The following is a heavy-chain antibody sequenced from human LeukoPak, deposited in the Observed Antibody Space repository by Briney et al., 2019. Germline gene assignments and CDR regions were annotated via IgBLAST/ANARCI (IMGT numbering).Heavy chain of an antibody. CDR2: ISGSGVST. CDR1: GFRFSSYA. V-gene: IGHV3-23*01. D-gene: IGHD4-17*01. Sequence: GGSLRLSCAASGFRFSSYAMSWVRQAPGKGLEWVSAISGSGVSTYYANSVKGRFTISRDNSKNTLYLQMNSLRAEDTAVYYCAKDRGVTTGYWYFDLWGRGTLVTVSS. CDR3: AKDRGVTTGYWYFDL. J-gene: IGHJ2*01.